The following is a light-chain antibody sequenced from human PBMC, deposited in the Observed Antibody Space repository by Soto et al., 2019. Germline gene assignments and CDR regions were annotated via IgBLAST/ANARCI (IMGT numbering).Light chain of an antibody. CDR1: QDISSY. Sequence: DIQLTQSTSFLSASVGDRVTITCRTSQDISSYLAWYQQKPGKAPQLLISAASTLQSGVPSRFSGSGSGTEFTLTISSLQPEDFATYYCQQLKSYPLSFGGGTQVEI. V-gene: IGKV1-9*01. CDR2: AAS. J-gene: IGKJ4*01. CDR3: QQLKSYPLS.